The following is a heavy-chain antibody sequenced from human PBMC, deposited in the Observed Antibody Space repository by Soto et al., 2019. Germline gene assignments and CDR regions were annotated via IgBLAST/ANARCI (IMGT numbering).Heavy chain of an antibody. CDR3: ARDLRYSSSWYFRDYYYYYGMDV. CDR1: GFTFSSYW. V-gene: IGHV3-74*01. J-gene: IGHJ6*02. CDR2: INSDGSST. D-gene: IGHD6-13*01. Sequence: GGSLRLSCAASGFTFSSYWMHWVRQAPGKGLVWVSRINSDGSSTSYADSVKGRFTISRDNAKNTLYLQMSSLRAEDTAVYYCARDLRYSSSWYFRDYYYYYGMDVWGQGTTVTVSS.